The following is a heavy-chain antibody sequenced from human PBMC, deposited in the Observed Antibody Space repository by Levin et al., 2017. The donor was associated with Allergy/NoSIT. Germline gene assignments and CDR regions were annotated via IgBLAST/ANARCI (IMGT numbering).Heavy chain of an antibody. Sequence: GGSLRLSCAASGFTFSSYWMSWVRQAPGKGLEWVANIKQDGSEKYYVDSVKGRFTISRDNAKNSLYLQMNSLRAEDTAVYYCARDSSSSWSGYFDYWGQGTLVTVSS. CDR1: GFTFSSYW. CDR3: ARDSSSSWSGYFDY. CDR2: IKQDGSEK. D-gene: IGHD6-13*01. J-gene: IGHJ4*02. V-gene: IGHV3-7*01.